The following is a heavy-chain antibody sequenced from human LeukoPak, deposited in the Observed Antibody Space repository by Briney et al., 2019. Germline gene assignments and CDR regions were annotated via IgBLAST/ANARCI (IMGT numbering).Heavy chain of an antibody. D-gene: IGHD3-3*01. V-gene: IGHV3-23*01. CDR1: GFSFNTYS. CDR3: AKEHDLWHKQGNWFDT. J-gene: IGHJ5*02. Sequence: GGSLRLSCTTSGFSFNTYSMSWVRQSPGKGLEWVSAINDDTPYYTDSVKGRFTVSRDKSKDTLYLHLNSLRAVDTAIYYCAKEHDLWHKQGNWFDTWGQGVLVTVSS. CDR2: INDDTP.